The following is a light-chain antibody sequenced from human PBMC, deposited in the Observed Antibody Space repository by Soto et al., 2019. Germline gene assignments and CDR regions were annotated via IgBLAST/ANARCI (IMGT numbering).Light chain of an antibody. CDR2: AAS. CDR3: QHSYIPPEP. J-gene: IGKJ1*01. V-gene: IGKV1-8*01. CDR1: QGISSY. Sequence: RVNNSGLAVSSSKKDRVTITCRASQGISSYLAWYQQKPGKAPKLLIFAASSLQSGTPSRFSGSGSGTDFTLTIIILQPEGLETCLRQHSYIPPEPFCRGTKV.